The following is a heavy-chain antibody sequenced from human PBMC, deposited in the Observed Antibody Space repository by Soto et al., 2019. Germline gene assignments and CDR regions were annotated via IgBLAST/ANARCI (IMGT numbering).Heavy chain of an antibody. CDR3: ASYCISTSCFYYGMDV. D-gene: IGHD2-2*01. V-gene: IGHV4-30-4*01. Sequence: QVQLQESGPGLVKPSQTLSLTCTVSGGSISSGDYYWSWIRQPPGKGLEWIGYIYYSGSTYYNPSLKSRFTISVDTSKNQFSLKLSSVTAADTAGYYCASYCISTSCFYYGMDVWGQGTTVTVSS. J-gene: IGHJ6*02. CDR2: IYYSGST. CDR1: GGSISSGDYY.